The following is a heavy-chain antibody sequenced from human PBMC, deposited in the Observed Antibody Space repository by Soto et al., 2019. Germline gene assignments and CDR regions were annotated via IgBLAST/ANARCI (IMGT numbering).Heavy chain of an antibody. CDR1: GFTFSSYV. CDR3: VKGRNGYGFAC. J-gene: IGHJ4*02. Sequence: EVQLLESGGGLVQPGGSLRLSCAASGFTFSSYVMSWVRQAPGKGLEWVSASSGSGSGTYYADSVKGRFTISRDNSKSTQDVQFNSSRTEDMAVAYCVKGRNGYGFACWGQGTLVAVAA. V-gene: IGHV3-23*01. CDR2: SSGSGSGT. D-gene: IGHD5-12*01.